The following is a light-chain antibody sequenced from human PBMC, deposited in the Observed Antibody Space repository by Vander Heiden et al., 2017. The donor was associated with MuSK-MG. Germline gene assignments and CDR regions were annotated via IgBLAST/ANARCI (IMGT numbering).Light chain of an antibody. Sequence: EIVLTQSPGNLSLSPGERATLSCSASQSVSSSYLAWYKQKPRQAPRLLIYGASSRATGIPDRFGGSGSGTDFTLTISRLEPEDFAVYYCQQYGSFFGPGTKVDIK. V-gene: IGKV3-20*01. J-gene: IGKJ3*01. CDR3: QQYGSF. CDR2: GAS. CDR1: QSVSSSY.